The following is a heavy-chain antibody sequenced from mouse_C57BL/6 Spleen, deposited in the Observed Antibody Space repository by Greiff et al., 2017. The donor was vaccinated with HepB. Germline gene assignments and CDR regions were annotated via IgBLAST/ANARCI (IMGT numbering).Heavy chain of an antibody. CDR2: IDPSDSYT. D-gene: IGHD1-1*01. CDR3: ARKRSSFDAMDY. J-gene: IGHJ4*01. CDR1: GYTLTSYW. V-gene: IGHV1-69*01. Sequence: QVQLQQPGAELVMPGASVKLSCKASGYTLTSYWMHWVKQRPGQGLEWIGEIDPSDSYTNYNQKFKGKSTLTVDKSSSTAYMQLSSLTSEDSAVYYCARKRSSFDAMDYWGQGTSVTVSS.